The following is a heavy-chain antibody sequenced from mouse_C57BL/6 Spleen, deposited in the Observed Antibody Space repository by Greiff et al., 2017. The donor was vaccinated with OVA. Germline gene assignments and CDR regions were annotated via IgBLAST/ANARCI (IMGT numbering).Heavy chain of an antibody. D-gene: IGHD1-1*01. Sequence: QVQLQQPGAELVRPGSSVKLSCKASGYTFTSYWMHWVKQRPIQGLEWIGNIDPSDSETHYNQKFKDKATLSVDKSSSTAYMQLSSLTSEDSAVYYCARSIVTTVVATRYFDVWGTGTTVTVSS. V-gene: IGHV1-52*01. CDR1: GYTFTSYW. CDR3: ARSIVTTVVATRYFDV. CDR2: IDPSDSET. J-gene: IGHJ1*03.